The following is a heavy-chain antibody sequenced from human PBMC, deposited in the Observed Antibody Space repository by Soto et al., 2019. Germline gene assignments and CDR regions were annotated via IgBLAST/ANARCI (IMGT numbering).Heavy chain of an antibody. D-gene: IGHD3-10*01. Sequence: PGGSLRLSCAASGFTFSSYSMSWVRQAPGKGLQWVSGFRTSGDGGTTYYADSVKGRFTISRDNSKNMLFLQMNSLRAEDTDIYSCATKVNSGTGSQYFEYFGRLTLVTVCS. V-gene: IGHV3-23*01. J-gene: IGHJ4*02. CDR1: GFTFSSYS. CDR2: FRTSGDGGTT. CDR3: ATKVNSGTGSQYFEY.